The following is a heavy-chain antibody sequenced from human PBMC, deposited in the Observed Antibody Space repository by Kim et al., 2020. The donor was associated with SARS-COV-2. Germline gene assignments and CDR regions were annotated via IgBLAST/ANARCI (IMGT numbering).Heavy chain of an antibody. Sequence: GGSLRLSCAASGFTFSSYSMNWVRQAPGKGLEWVSSISSSSSYIYYADSVKGRFTISRDNAKNSLYLQMNSLRAEDTAVYYCARGDYVWGSYRYTLGIPPVEDGFDYWGQGTLVTVSS. D-gene: IGHD3-16*02. V-gene: IGHV3-21*01. CDR2: ISSSSSYI. CDR3: ARGDYVWGSYRYTLGIPPVEDGFDY. J-gene: IGHJ4*02. CDR1: GFTFSSYS.